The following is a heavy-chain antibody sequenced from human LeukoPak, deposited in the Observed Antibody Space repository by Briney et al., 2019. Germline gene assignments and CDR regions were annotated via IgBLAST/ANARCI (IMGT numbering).Heavy chain of an antibody. CDR3: AREVVSTPSYFDS. CDR2: ISGSGGST. Sequence: GGSLRLSCAASGFTFSSYAMSWVRQAPGKGLEWVSAISGSGGSTYYADSVKGRFTISRDNSKNTLYLLMNSLIPEDTAVYYCAREVVSTPSYFDSWGQGTLVTVSS. CDR1: GFTFSSYA. D-gene: IGHD2-15*01. V-gene: IGHV3-23*01. J-gene: IGHJ4*02.